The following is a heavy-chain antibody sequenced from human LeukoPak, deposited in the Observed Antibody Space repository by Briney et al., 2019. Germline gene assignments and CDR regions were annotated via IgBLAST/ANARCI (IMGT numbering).Heavy chain of an antibody. D-gene: IGHD6-19*01. CDR3: ATVSIAVAGTRGYFDY. CDR1: GYTFTSYD. V-gene: IGHV1-8*01. CDR2: MNPNSGNT. Sequence: ASVKVSCKASGYTFTSYDINWVRQDTGQGLEWMGWMNPNSGNTGYAQKFQGRVTMTRNTSISTAYMELSSLRSEDTAVYYCATVSIAVAGTRGYFDYWGQGTLVTVSS. J-gene: IGHJ4*02.